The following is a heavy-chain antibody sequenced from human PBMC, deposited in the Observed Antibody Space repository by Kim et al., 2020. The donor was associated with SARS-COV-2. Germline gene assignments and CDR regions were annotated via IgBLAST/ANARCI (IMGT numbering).Heavy chain of an antibody. CDR3: ARRRGLFGSGELDY. D-gene: IGHD3-3*01. J-gene: IGHJ4*02. CDR1: GASISGYF. V-gene: IGHV4-59*01. Sequence: SETLSLTCTVSGASISGYFWSWIRQSPGKGLEIMGYIRNDGGTTYDTPLDTRVTISADTSKNQISLTLTPVTAADTAVYFCARRRGLFGSGELDYWGQGTLVTVSS. CDR2: IRNDGGT.